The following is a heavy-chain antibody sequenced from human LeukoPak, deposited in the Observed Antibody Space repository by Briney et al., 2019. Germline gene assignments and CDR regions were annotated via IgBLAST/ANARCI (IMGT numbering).Heavy chain of an antibody. J-gene: IGHJ4*02. CDR1: GGSISSYY. CDR2: IYYSGIT. D-gene: IGHD6-19*01. CDR3: ARVMASGWTGFDY. V-gene: IGHV4-59*01. Sequence: PSETLSLTCTVSGGSISSYYWSWIRQPPGKGLEWIGHIYYSGITTYDPSFKSRVIISVDTSKNQFFLRLSSVTAADTAVYYCARVMASGWTGFDYWGQGALVTVSS.